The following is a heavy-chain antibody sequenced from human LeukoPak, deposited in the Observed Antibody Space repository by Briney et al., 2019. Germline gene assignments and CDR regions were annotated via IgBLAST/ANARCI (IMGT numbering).Heavy chain of an antibody. CDR1: GFSFNNHG. CDR3: ARASITMIVVDY. CDR2: ITGSGGST. V-gene: IGHV3-48*04. Sequence: GGSLRLSCVATGFSFNNHGMNWVRQAPGKGLEWVSGITGSGGSTYYADSVKGRFTISRDNAKNSLYLQMNSLRAEDTAVYYCARASITMIVVDYWGQGTLVTVSS. D-gene: IGHD3-22*01. J-gene: IGHJ4*02.